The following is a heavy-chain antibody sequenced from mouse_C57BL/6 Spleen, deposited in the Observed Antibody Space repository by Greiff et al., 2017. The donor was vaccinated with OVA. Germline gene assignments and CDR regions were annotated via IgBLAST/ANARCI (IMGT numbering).Heavy chain of an antibody. CDR3: ARGGYDENYFDY. CDR2: INPYNGGT. CDR1: GYTFTDYY. V-gene: IGHV1-19*01. D-gene: IGHD2-2*01. Sequence: EVKLLESGPVLVKPGASVKMSCKASGYTFTDYYMNWVKQSHGKSLEWIGVINPYNGGTSYNQKFKGKATLTVDKSSSTAYMELNSLTSEDSAVYYCARGGYDENYFDYWGQGTTLTVSS. J-gene: IGHJ2*01.